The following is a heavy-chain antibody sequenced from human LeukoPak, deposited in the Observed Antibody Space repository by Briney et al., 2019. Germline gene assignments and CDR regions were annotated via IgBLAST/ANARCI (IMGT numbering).Heavy chain of an antibody. CDR1: GLTFDHYV. CDR2: ISGERGST. J-gene: IGHJ3*02. CDR3: AKGTTMYAFDI. V-gene: IGHV3-43*02. Sequence: GGSLRLSCAASGLTFDHYVMHWVRQAPGKGLEWVSLISGERGSTYYADSVKGRLTISRDNSKNSLYLQMNSLTTEDTALYFCAKGTTMYAFDIWGQGTMVTGSS. D-gene: IGHD1-1*01.